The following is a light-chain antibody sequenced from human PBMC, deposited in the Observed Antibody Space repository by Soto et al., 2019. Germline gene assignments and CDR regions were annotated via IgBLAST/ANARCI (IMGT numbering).Light chain of an antibody. J-gene: IGKJ2*01. CDR2: GAS. CDR1: QSVSSSY. V-gene: IGKV3-20*01. Sequence: EIVLTQSPGTLSLSPGERATLSCRASQSVSSSYFAWYQQKPGQAPRLLIYGASSRATGIPDRFSGSGSGTDFTLIISRLEPEDFAVDYCQQYGSSPYTFGQATKLEIK. CDR3: QQYGSSPYT.